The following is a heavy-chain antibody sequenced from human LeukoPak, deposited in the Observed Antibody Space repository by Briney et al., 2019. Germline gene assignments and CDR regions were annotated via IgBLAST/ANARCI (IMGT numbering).Heavy chain of an antibody. CDR3: ASLRRCSSTSCYPDY. Sequence: GGSLRLSCAASGFTFSSYSMNWVRQAPGKGLEWVSSISSSSSYIYYADSVKGRFTISRDNAKNSLYLQMNSLRAEDTAVYYCASLRRCSSTSCYPDYWGQGTLVTVSS. D-gene: IGHD2-2*01. V-gene: IGHV3-21*01. CDR1: GFTFSSYS. J-gene: IGHJ4*02. CDR2: ISSSSSYI.